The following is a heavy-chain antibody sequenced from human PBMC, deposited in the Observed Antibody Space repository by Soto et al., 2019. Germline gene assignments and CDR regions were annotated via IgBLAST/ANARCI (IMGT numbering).Heavy chain of an antibody. J-gene: IGHJ6*02. CDR2: ISSSSSNI. V-gene: IGHV3-48*02. D-gene: IGHD3-22*01. CDR3: ARDRNYYDRSGPPPYYYGMDV. Sequence: GGSLRLSVAPSGFTLSTYAMNGFRQAPGKGREGVSYISSSSSNIYYADSVKGRFTISRDNAENSVYLQMNSLRDEDTAVYYCARDRNYYDRSGPPPYYYGMDVWGQGTTVTVSS. CDR1: GFTLSTYA.